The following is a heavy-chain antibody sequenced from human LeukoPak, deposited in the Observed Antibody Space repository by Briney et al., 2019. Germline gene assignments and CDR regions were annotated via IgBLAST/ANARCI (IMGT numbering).Heavy chain of an antibody. CDR2: ISGSGGST. Sequence: GGSLRLSCAASGFTFSSYAMSWVRQAPGKGLEWVSAISGSGGSTYYADSVKGRFTISRDNSKNTLYLQMNSLRAEDTAVYYCAKEGALGYCSITSCEDAFDIWGQGTMVTVSS. J-gene: IGHJ3*02. CDR1: GFTFSSYA. V-gene: IGHV3-23*01. CDR3: AKEGALGYCSITSCEDAFDI. D-gene: IGHD2-2*01.